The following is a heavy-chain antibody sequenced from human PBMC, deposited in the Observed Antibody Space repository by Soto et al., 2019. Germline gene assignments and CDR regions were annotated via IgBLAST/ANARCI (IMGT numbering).Heavy chain of an antibody. CDR2: ISSSSSYI. CDR1: GFTFSSYS. D-gene: IGHD5-18*01. J-gene: IGHJ4*02. Sequence: GGSLRLSCAASGFTFSSYSMNWVRQAPGKGLEWVSSISSSSSYIYYADSVKGRFTISRDNAKNSLYLQMNSLRAEDTAVYYCARDRRGYSYGYYFDYWGQGTLVTVSS. CDR3: ARDRRGYSYGYYFDY. V-gene: IGHV3-21*01.